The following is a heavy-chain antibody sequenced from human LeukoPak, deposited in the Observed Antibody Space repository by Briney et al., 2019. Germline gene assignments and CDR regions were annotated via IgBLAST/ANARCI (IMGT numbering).Heavy chain of an antibody. CDR1: GGSISSYY. Sequence: SETLSLTCTVSGGSISSYYWSWIRQPPGKGLEWIGYIHYSGSTTYNPSLKSRVTISVDTSKNQFSLKLSSVTAADTAVYYCARVPYSNYFDFWGQGTLVTVSS. D-gene: IGHD4-11*01. V-gene: IGHV4-59*01. CDR2: IHYSGST. J-gene: IGHJ4*02. CDR3: ARVPYSNYFDF.